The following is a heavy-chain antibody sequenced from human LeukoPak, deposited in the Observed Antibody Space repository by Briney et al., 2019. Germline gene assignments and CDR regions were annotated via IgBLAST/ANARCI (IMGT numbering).Heavy chain of an antibody. D-gene: IGHD3-10*01. V-gene: IGHV3-33*01. CDR3: ARGFGFGEFYYFDY. Sequence: GGSLRLSCAASGFTFGAYGMHWVRQAPGKGLEWVGIIWNDGSDKYYGASVKGRFTISRDNAKNSLYLQMNSLRAEDTAVYYCARGFGFGEFYYFDYWGQGTLVTVSS. CDR1: GFTFGAYG. J-gene: IGHJ4*02. CDR2: IWNDGSDK.